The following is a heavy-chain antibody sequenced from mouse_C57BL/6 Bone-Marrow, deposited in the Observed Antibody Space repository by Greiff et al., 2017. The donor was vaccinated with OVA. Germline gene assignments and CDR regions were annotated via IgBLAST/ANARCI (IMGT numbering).Heavy chain of an antibody. V-gene: IGHV1-58*01. CDR2: LYIGNGYN. CDR3: ATLFYDGALGY. CDR1: GYTFTSYG. D-gene: IGHD2-3*01. J-gene: IGHJ4*01. Sequence: EVQLQQSGAELVRPGSSVKMSCKTSGYTFTSYGINWVKQRPGQGLEWIGYLYIGNGYNEYNEKFNGKATMTSDTSSSTSYMQLSSLTSEDSAIYFCATLFYDGALGYWGQGTSVTVSS.